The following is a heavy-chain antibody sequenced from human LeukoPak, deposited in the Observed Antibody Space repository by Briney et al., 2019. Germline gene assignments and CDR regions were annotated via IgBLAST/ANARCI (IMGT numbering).Heavy chain of an antibody. Sequence: GGSLRLSCAASGFTFSSYWMSWVRQAPGKGLEWVANIKQDGSEKYYVDLVKGRFTISRDNAKNSLYLQMNSLRAEDTAVYYCARENDTEYSSSYAFDIWGQGTMVTVSS. CDR2: IKQDGSEK. D-gene: IGHD6-6*01. J-gene: IGHJ3*02. CDR3: ARENDTEYSSSYAFDI. CDR1: GFTFSSYW. V-gene: IGHV3-7*01.